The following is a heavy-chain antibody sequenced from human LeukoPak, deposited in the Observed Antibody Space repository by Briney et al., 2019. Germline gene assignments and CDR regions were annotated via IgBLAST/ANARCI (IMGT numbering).Heavy chain of an antibody. J-gene: IGHJ4*02. CDR2: VSPYNGNT. CDR1: GYTFTSYG. Sequence: ASVKVSCKASGYTFTSYGISWVRQAPGQGLEWMGWVSPYNGNTNYAQKLQGRVTMTTDTSTTTAYMELRSLRSDDTAVYYCAREMATIVNQFDYWGQGTLVTVPS. V-gene: IGHV1-18*01. CDR3: AREMATIVNQFDY. D-gene: IGHD5-24*01.